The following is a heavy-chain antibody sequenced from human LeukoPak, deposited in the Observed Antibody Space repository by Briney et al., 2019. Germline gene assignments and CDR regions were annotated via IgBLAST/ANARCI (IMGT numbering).Heavy chain of an antibody. J-gene: IGHJ5*02. V-gene: IGHV1-46*01. CDR1: DYTFTRYG. D-gene: IGHD3-22*01. Sequence: GASVKVSCKASDYTFTRYGISWVRQAPGQGLEWMGIINPSGGSTSYAQKFQGRVTMTRDTSTSTVYMELSSLRSEDTAVYYCARDSLIRYYYDSSGYYWFDPWGQGTLVTVSS. CDR3: ARDSLIRYYYDSSGYYWFDP. CDR2: INPSGGST.